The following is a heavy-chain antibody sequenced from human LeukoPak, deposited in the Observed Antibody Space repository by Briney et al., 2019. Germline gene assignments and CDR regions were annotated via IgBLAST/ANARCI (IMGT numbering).Heavy chain of an antibody. Sequence: ASVKVSCKVSGYTLTVFTRRWVRQALGKGLGWVGDFDPEDGETIYAQKFQGRVTMTEDTSTDTAYTELSSLRSEDTAVYYCATDRQGSSFWFDPWGQGTLVTVSS. CDR3: ATDRQGSSFWFDP. CDR2: FDPEDGET. V-gene: IGHV1-24*01. D-gene: IGHD6-13*01. CDR1: GYTLTVFT. J-gene: IGHJ5*02.